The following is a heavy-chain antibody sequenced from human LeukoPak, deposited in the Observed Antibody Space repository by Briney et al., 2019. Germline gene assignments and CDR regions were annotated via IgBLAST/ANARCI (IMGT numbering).Heavy chain of an antibody. D-gene: IGHD5-12*01. Sequence: GRSLRLSCAASGFTFSSYAMHWVRQAPGKGLEWVAVISYDGSNKYYADSVKGRFTISRDNSKNTLYLQMNSLRAEDTAVYYCARGRSGLDYFDYWGQGTLVTVSS. CDR2: ISYDGSNK. CDR1: GFTFSSYA. CDR3: ARGRSGLDYFDY. V-gene: IGHV3-30-3*01. J-gene: IGHJ4*02.